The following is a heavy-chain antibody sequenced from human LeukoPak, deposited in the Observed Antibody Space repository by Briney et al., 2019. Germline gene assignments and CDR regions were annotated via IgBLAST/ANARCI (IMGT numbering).Heavy chain of an antibody. D-gene: IGHD3-22*01. CDR1: GFSFRSYG. Sequence: PGGAVRLSCAASGFSFRSYGIHWVRQAPGKGVEWVAVIGSDGSKKYYADSVKGRFTISRDNSKNTLYLQMNSLRTEDTAMYSCAKEIYYDSSAFFDYWGQGTLVTVSS. V-gene: IGHV3-30*18. CDR2: IGSDGSKK. CDR3: AKEIYYDSSAFFDY. J-gene: IGHJ4*02.